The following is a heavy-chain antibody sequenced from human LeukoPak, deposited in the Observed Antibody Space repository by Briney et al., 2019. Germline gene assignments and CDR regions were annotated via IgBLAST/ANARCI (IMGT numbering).Heavy chain of an antibody. J-gene: IGHJ6*02. CDR1: GFTFSSYA. D-gene: IGHD3-10*01. CDR2: ISGSGGNT. Sequence: PGGSLRLSCAASGFTFSSYAMSWVRQAPGKGLEWVSAISGSGGNTYYADSVKGRFTISRDNSKNTLYLQMNSLRAEDTAGYYCASGRGRASDYYYGMDVWGQGTTVTVSS. V-gene: IGHV3-23*01. CDR3: ASGRGRASDYYYGMDV.